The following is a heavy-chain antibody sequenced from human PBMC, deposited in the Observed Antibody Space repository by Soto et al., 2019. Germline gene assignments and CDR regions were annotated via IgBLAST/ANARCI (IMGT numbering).Heavy chain of an antibody. CDR2: ISYDGSNK. CDR1: GFTFSSYG. J-gene: IGHJ6*02. Sequence: GGSLGLSCAASGFTFSSYGMHWVRQAPGKGLEWVAVISYDGSNKYYADSVKGRFTISRDNSRNSLYLQMNSLRAGDTAVYYCARAIFGPDFGMDVWGQGTTVTVSS. D-gene: IGHD3-3*01. V-gene: IGHV3-30*03. CDR3: ARAIFGPDFGMDV.